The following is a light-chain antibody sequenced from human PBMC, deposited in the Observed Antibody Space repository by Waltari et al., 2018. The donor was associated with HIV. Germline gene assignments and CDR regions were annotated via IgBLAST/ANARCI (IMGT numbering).Light chain of an antibody. CDR1: SPHPGAGYN. J-gene: IGLJ3*02. CDR2: LNT. V-gene: IGLV1-40*01. Sequence: SVLTPPPSVSGPPGHRVPFSCTRSSPHPGAGYNVPWYQQSPGTAPKLLIYLNTNRPSGVPDRFSGSKSGTSASLAITGLQAEDEADYYCHSYDGNVHAWVFGGGTTLTVL. CDR3: HSYDGNVHAWV.